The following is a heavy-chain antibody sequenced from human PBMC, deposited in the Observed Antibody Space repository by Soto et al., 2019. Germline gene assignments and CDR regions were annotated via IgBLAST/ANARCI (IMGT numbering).Heavy chain of an antibody. CDR3: VTGSSWSRLDY. J-gene: IGHJ4*02. CDR1: GFTVSSNY. Sequence: EVQLVESGGGLVQPGGSLRLSCAASGFTVSSNYMSWVRQAPGKGLEWVSVIYSGGSTYYDDSVKDRFTISRDKSKNTLYLQMNSLRAEDTAVYYCVTGSSWSRLDYWGQGALVTVSS. CDR2: IYSGGST. V-gene: IGHV3-66*01. D-gene: IGHD6-13*01.